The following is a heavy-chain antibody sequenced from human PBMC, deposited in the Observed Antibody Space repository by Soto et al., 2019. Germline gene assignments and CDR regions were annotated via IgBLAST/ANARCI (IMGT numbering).Heavy chain of an antibody. CDR1: GFTFSSFA. J-gene: IGHJ4*02. Sequence: QVQLVESGGGVVQPGRSLRLSCAASGFTFSSFAMHWVRQAPGKGLEWVAVISYDGSYKDYADSVKGRFTISRDNSKNTLFLQMSSLRAEDTAVYYCAREGSDWGQGTLVTVSS. V-gene: IGHV3-30-3*01. CDR2: ISYDGSYK. CDR3: AREGSD.